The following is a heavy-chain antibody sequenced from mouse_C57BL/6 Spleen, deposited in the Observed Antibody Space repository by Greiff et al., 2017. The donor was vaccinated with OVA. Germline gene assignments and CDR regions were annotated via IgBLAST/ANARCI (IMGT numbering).Heavy chain of an antibody. CDR3: TTRSPFAY. CDR2: IDPENGDT. V-gene: IGHV14-4*01. J-gene: IGHJ3*01. Sequence: EVKLMESGAELVRPGASVKLSCTASGFNIKDDYMHWVKQRPEQGLEWIGWIDPENGDTEYASKFQGKATITADTSSNTAYLQLSSLTSEDTAVYYCTTRSPFAYWGQGTLVTVSA. CDR1: GFNIKDDY.